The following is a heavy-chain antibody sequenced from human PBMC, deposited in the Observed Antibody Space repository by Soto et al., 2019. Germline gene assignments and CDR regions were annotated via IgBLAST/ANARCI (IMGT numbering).Heavy chain of an antibody. D-gene: IGHD3-16*01. V-gene: IGHV3-30*19. CDR1: GFTFRSYV. J-gene: IGHJ1*01. CDR3: ARWGTTGGLDV. CDR2: TSYDGSDK. Sequence: QVQLVESGGGVVQPGTSLRVSCVGSGFTFRSYVIHWVRQPPGKGLEWVALTSYDGSDKYYGDSVRGRFTISRDNSRNIVYLHMDSLRLEDTALYYCARWGTTGGLDVWGQGTLVSVSS.